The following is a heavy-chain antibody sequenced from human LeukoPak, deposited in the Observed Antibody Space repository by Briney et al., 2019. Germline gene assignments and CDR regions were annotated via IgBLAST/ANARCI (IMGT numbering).Heavy chain of an antibody. CDR1: GGSISSSSYY. CDR2: IYYSGST. D-gene: IGHD1-20*01. CDR3: AREQYNWNDGNWFDP. J-gene: IGHJ5*02. Sequence: KSSETLSLTCTVSGGSISSSSYYWGWIRQPPGKGLEWIGSIYYSGSTYYNPSLKSRVTISVDTSKNQFSLKLSSVTAADTAVYYCAREQYNWNDGNWFDPWGQGTLVTVSS. V-gene: IGHV4-39*07.